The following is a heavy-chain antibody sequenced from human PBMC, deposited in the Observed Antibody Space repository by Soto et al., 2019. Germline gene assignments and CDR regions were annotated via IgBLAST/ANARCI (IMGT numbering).Heavy chain of an antibody. CDR3: TCDHGSGSYLDYYYYYGMDV. CDR1: GFTFSDYA. V-gene: IGHV3-49*03. Sequence: GGSLRLSCTASGFTFSDYAMSWFRQAPGKGLEWVGFIRSKAYGGTTEYAASVKGRFTISRDDSKSIAYLQMNSLKTEDTAVYYCTCDHGSGSYLDYYYYYGMDVWGQGTPVTVSS. D-gene: IGHD3-10*01. J-gene: IGHJ6*02. CDR2: IRSKAYGGTT.